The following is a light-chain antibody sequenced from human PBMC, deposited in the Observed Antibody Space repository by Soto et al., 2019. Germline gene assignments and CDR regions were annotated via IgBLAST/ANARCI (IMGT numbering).Light chain of an antibody. Sequence: EIVFTQSPGTLSLSPGERATLSCRASQSLSSYLAWYQQKPGQAPRLLIYDASNRATGIPARFSGSGSGTDFTLTISSLEPEDFAVYYCQQRSNWPPTFGQGTRLEIK. CDR3: QQRSNWPPT. J-gene: IGKJ5*01. CDR1: QSLSSY. CDR2: DAS. V-gene: IGKV3-11*01.